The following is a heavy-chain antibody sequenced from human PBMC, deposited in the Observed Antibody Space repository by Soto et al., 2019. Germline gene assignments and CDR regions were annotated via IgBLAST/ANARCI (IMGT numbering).Heavy chain of an antibody. D-gene: IGHD3-10*01. V-gene: IGHV1-18*01. CDR3: AGGWFGEFVYCFDY. CDR2: ISAYNGNT. Sequence: QVQLVQSGAEVKKPGASVKVSCKASGYTFTSYGISWVRQAPGQGREWMGWISAYNGNTKYAQKLQGRVTMTTDASTRTAYMELRSLRSDDTAVYYCAGGWFGEFVYCFDYWGQGTLVTVSS. J-gene: IGHJ4*02. CDR1: GYTFTSYG.